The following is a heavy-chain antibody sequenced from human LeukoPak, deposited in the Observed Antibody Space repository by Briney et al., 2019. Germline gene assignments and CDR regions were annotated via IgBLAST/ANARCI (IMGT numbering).Heavy chain of an antibody. J-gene: IGHJ4*02. CDR1: GGSISSYY. V-gene: IGHV4-59*01. Sequence: PSETLSLTCTVSGGSISSYYWSWIRQPPGKGLEWIGYIYYSGTTNYNPSLKSRVTISVDTSKNQFPLKLSSVTAADTAVYYCARGVYIAAAQYGYWGQGTPVTVSS. CDR2: IYYSGTT. D-gene: IGHD6-13*01. CDR3: ARGVYIAAAQYGY.